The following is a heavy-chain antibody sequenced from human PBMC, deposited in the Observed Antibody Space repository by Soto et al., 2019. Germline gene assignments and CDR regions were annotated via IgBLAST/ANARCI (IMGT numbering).Heavy chain of an antibody. D-gene: IGHD3-22*01. CDR1: GFTFSNAW. CDR3: TTESALFLESRYYDSSGYYY. V-gene: IGHV3-15*01. J-gene: IGHJ4*02. CDR2: IKSKTDGGTT. Sequence: GGSLRLSCAASGFTFSNAWMSWVRQAPGKGLEWGGRIKSKTDGGTTDYAAPVKGRFTISRDDSKNTLYLQMNSLKTEDTAVYYCTTESALFLESRYYDSSGYYYWGQGTLVTVSS.